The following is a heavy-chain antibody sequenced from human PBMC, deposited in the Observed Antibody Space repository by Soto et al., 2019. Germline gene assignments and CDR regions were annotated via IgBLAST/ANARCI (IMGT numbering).Heavy chain of an antibody. CDR3: AKDSSDILTGLDDY. J-gene: IGHJ4*02. V-gene: IGHV3-23*01. CDR2: ISGSGGST. Sequence: GGSLSLSCAASGFTFSSYAMSWVRQAPGKGLEWVSAISGSGGSTYYADSVKGRFTISRDNSKNTLYLQMNSLRAEDTAVYYCAKDSSDILTGLDDYWGQGTLVTVS. D-gene: IGHD3-9*01. CDR1: GFTFSSYA.